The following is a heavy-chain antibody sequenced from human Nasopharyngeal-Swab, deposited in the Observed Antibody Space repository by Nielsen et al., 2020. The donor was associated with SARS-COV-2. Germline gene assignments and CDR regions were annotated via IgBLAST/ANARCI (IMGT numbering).Heavy chain of an antibody. V-gene: IGHV4-39*07. Sequence: SETLSLTCTVSGDSISSSSYYWGWIRQPPGKGLEWIGSIYSSGSTYYNPSLKSRVTISVDRSKSQFSLKLSSVTAADTAVYYCAREGNSGFDYWGQGTLVTVSS. CDR2: IYSSGST. D-gene: IGHD1-26*01. CDR1: GDSISSSSYY. J-gene: IGHJ4*02. CDR3: AREGNSGFDY.